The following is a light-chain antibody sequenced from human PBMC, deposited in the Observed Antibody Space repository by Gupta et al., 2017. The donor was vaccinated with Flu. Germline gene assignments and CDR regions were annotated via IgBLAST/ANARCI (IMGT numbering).Light chain of an antibody. CDR2: DVS. V-gene: IGKV3-11*01. Sequence: EILLTQSPATLSLSPGETATLSCRASQSVRNYLAWYQQKSGQPPRLLIYDVSKRATGVPARCVGSGSGTDVTLTISSREPDDFAVYYCQQRSGRTFGQGTKVEI. CDR1: QSVRNY. J-gene: IGKJ1*01. CDR3: QQRSGRT.